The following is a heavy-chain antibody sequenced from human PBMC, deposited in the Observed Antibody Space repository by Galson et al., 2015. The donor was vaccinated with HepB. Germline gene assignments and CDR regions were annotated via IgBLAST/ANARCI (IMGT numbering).Heavy chain of an antibody. J-gene: IGHJ4*02. CDR3: AKDGNYYDSSGYIDY. D-gene: IGHD3-22*01. Sequence: SLRLSCAASGFTVSSNYMSWVRQAPGKGLEWVSVIYSGGSTYYADSVKGRFTISRDNSKNTLYLQMNSLRAEDTAVYYCAKDGNYYDSSGYIDYWGQGTLVTVSS. V-gene: IGHV3-53*01. CDR2: IYSGGST. CDR1: GFTVSSNY.